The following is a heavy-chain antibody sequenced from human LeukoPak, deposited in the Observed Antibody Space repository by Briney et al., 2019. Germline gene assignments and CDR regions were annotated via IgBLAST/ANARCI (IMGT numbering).Heavy chain of an antibody. V-gene: IGHV1-18*01. CDR1: GYTLTELS. Sequence: ASVTVSCKVSGYTLTELSMHWVRQAPGQGLEWMGGISAYNGNTNYAQKLQGRVTMTTDTSTSTAYMELRSLRSDDTAVYYCARDPPPEWPYGVIGYWGQGTLVTVSS. J-gene: IGHJ4*02. CDR2: ISAYNGNT. CDR3: ARDPPPEWPYGVIGY. D-gene: IGHD3-10*01.